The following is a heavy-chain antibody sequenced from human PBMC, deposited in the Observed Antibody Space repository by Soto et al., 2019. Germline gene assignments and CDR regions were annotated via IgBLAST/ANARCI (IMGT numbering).Heavy chain of an antibody. V-gene: IGHV3-23*01. D-gene: IGHD3-22*01. CDR3: AKDHYYDTIGYPSINWYFDL. CDR2: ISGSGGST. CDR1: GFTFSSYA. Sequence: EVQLLESGGGLVQPGGSLRLSCAASGFTFSSYAMSWVRQAPGKGLEWVSAISGSGGSTHYADSVKGRFTISRHNSKNTLYLQMISLRPEDTAVYYCAKDHYYDTIGYPSINWYFDLWGRGTLVTVSS. J-gene: IGHJ2*01.